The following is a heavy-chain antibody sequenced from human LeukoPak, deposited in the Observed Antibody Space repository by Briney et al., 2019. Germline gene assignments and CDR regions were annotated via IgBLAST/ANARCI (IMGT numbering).Heavy chain of an antibody. Sequence: SVRVSCKASGVTFSRYAISWVRQAPGQGLEWIGGVLPMSGTANYAQKFQGRVTITADESTNTANMELRSLRPEDTALYYCASVGYRVGQTERINDFWGQGTLVTVSS. CDR2: VLPMSGTA. CDR3: ASVGYRVGQTERINDF. CDR1: GVTFSRYA. D-gene: IGHD3-16*02. J-gene: IGHJ4*02. V-gene: IGHV1-69*13.